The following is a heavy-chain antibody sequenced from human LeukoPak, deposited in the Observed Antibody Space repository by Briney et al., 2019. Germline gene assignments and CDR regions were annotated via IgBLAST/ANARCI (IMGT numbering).Heavy chain of an antibody. D-gene: IGHD6-13*01. CDR2: INWNGGST. CDR1: GFTFDDYG. V-gene: IGHV3-20*04. Sequence: GGSLRLSCAASGFTFDDYGMSWVRQAPGKGLEWVSGINWNGGSTGYADSMKGRFTISRDNAKNSLYLQMNSLRAEDTALYYCAKEGSSWDPFDYWGQGTLVTVSS. CDR3: AKEGSSWDPFDY. J-gene: IGHJ4*02.